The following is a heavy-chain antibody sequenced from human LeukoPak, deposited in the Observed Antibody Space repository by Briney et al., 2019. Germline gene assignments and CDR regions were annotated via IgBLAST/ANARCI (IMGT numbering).Heavy chain of an antibody. V-gene: IGHV3-30*02. CDR3: ARDTGDYYDSSGYYYAGWLEP. J-gene: IGHJ5*02. CDR2: IRSVGDNK. D-gene: IGHD3-22*01. CDR1: GFTFSSYG. Sequence: GGSLCPSCAASGFTFSSYGMHWVCQAPGKGLEWVAFIRSVGDNKFYADSLKGRFTFSRDNSRNNVYLQMNSQRIEDTAVYYCARDTGDYYDSSGYYYAGWLEPWRRATMLTDSS.